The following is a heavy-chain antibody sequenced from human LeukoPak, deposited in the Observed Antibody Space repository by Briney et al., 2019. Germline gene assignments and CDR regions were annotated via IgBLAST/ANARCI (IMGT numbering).Heavy chain of an antibody. Sequence: GGSLRLSCAASGFTFSNYGMHWVRQAPGKGLEWVAFIRYDGSNRYYADSVKGRFTISRDNSKNTLYLQMNSLRAEDTAVYYCASHLPTVDAFDIWGQGTMVAVSS. CDR2: IRYDGSNR. CDR3: ASHLPTVDAFDI. V-gene: IGHV3-30*02. CDR1: GFTFSNYG. J-gene: IGHJ3*02. D-gene: IGHD4-17*01.